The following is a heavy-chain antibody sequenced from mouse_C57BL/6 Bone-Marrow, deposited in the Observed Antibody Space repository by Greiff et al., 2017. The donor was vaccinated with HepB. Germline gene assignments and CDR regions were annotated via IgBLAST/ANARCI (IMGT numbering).Heavy chain of an antibody. CDR3: ARKIYDGYPGYFDY. V-gene: IGHV3-6*01. D-gene: IGHD2-3*01. CDR1: GYSITSGYY. CDR2: ISYDGSN. Sequence: EVQVVESGPGLVKPSQSLSLTCSVTGYSITSGYYWNWIRQFPGNKLEWMGYISYDGSNNYNPSLKNRISITRDTSKNQFFLKLNSVTTEDTATYYCARKIYDGYPGYFDYWGQGTTLTVSS. J-gene: IGHJ2*01.